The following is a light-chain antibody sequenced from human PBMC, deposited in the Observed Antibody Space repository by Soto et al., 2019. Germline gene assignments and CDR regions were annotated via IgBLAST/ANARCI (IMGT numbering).Light chain of an antibody. CDR1: QSVSNSY. Sequence: EIVLTQSPGTLSLSPGERATLSCRASQSVSNSYLAWYQQKPGQAPRLLIYGASSRATGIPDRFSGSGSRTDFTLTISRLEPEDFAVYYCQQYGSSPNTFGQGTKLEIK. V-gene: IGKV3-20*01. CDR2: GAS. J-gene: IGKJ2*01. CDR3: QQYGSSPNT.